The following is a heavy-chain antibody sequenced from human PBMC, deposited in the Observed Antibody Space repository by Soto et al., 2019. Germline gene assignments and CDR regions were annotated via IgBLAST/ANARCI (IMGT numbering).Heavy chain of an antibody. CDR2: ISGSGGST. CDR3: AKAFPLVLILYAIQGTRLFGYYYYGMDV. J-gene: IGHJ6*02. V-gene: IGHV3-23*01. D-gene: IGHD2-8*01. CDR1: GFTFSSYA. Sequence: HPGGSLRLSCAASGFTFSSYAMSWVRQAPGKGLEWVSAISGSGGSTYYADSVKGRFTISRDNSKNTLYLQMNSLRAEDTAVYYCAKAFPLVLILYAIQGTRLFGYYYYGMDVWGQGTTVTVSS.